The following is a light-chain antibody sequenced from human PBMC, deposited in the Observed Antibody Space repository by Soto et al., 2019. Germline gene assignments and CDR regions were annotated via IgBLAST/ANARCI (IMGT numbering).Light chain of an antibody. CDR3: QQYHTWPIT. V-gene: IGKV1-5*01. Sequence: DIQMTQSPSTLSASVGDRVTITCRASQSISSWLAWYQQKPGRAPKLLISGASTGATGIPARFSGSGSGTEFTLTISSLQSEDCAIYYCQQYHTWPITFGGGTKVDIK. CDR1: QSISSW. CDR2: GAS. J-gene: IGKJ4*01.